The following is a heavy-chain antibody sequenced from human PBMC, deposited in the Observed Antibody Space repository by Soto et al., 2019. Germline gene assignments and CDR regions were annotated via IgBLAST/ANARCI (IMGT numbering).Heavy chain of an antibody. Sequence: GGSLRLSCAAARFTFSTYEMNWVRQAPGKGLEWVSYISTSGSTVYYADSVKGRFTISRDNTRNSLYLQMNSLRDEDTALYYCVRYCSTTLCNGVATRTFDYWGQGTLVTVSS. CDR1: RFTFSTYE. D-gene: IGHD2-2*01. V-gene: IGHV3-48*03. J-gene: IGHJ4*02. CDR2: ISTSGSTV. CDR3: VRYCSTTLCNGVATRTFDY.